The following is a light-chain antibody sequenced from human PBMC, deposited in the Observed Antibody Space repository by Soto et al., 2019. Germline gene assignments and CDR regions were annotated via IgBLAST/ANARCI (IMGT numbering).Light chain of an antibody. Sequence: QSALTQPPSASGSPGQSVTISCTGTSSDIGGYNYVSWYQQHPGKSPKLMIYELSKRPSGVPDRFSGAKSGNTASLTVSGLQAEDEADYYCSSYAGSNNFVVFGGGTNLTVL. V-gene: IGLV2-8*01. CDR3: SSYAGSNNFVV. J-gene: IGLJ2*01. CDR1: SSDIGGYNY. CDR2: ELS.